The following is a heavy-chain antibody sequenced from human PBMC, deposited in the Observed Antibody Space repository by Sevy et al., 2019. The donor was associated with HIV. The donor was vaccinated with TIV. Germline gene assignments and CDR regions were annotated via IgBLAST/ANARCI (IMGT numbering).Heavy chain of an antibody. D-gene: IGHD6-19*01. V-gene: IGHV1-69*13. Sequence: ASVKVSCKDSGGTISRDGISWVRQAPGQGLEWMGGIISFFDMTNYAQKFQGRVTISADESTSTVYMELSSLRFEDTAVYYCARGGGSGWYYFDSWGQGTLVTVSS. CDR2: IISFFDMT. J-gene: IGHJ4*02. CDR3: ARGGGSGWYYFDS. CDR1: GGTISRDG.